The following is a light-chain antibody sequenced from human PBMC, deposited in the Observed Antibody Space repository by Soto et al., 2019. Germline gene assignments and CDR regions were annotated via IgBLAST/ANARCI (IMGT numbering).Light chain of an antibody. J-gene: IGKJ4*01. CDR2: AAS. V-gene: IGKV1-27*01. CDR1: QGISNY. CDR3: QEYNSAPRVT. Sequence: DIQMTQSPSSLSASVGDRVTITCRASQGISNYLAWYQQKPGKVPKLLIYAASTLQPGVPSRFSGSGSGTDFTLTISSLQPEDVATYYCQEYNSAPRVTFGGGTKVEIK.